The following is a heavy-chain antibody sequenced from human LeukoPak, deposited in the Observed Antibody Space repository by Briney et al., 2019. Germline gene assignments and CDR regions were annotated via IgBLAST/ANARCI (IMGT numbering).Heavy chain of an antibody. CDR1: GGTFSSYA. CDR2: IIPIVGTA. CDR3: ARGSDSSGWAAFDY. V-gene: IGHV1-69*05. Sequence: ASVKVSCKASGGTFSSYAISWVRQAPGQGLEWMGGIIPIVGTANYAQNFHGRVTITKDESTRTAYLELSSLRSEDTAVYYCARGSDSSGWAAFDYWGQGTLVTASS. J-gene: IGHJ4*02. D-gene: IGHD6-19*01.